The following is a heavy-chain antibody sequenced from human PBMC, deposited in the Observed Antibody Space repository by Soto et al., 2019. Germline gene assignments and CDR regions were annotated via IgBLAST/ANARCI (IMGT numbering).Heavy chain of an antibody. V-gene: IGHV4-31*03. CDR3: ARVRILYQPNWFDP. CDR2: IYHTGST. CDR1: GGSIRSGDYY. J-gene: IGHJ5*02. D-gene: IGHD2-8*01. Sequence: PSETLSLTCTVSGGSIRSGDYYWSWIRQHPGGGLEWIGYIYHTGSTYYNPSLKSRVAISVDTSKNQFSLKLSSVTAADTAVYYCARVRILYQPNWFDPWGQGTLVTVSS.